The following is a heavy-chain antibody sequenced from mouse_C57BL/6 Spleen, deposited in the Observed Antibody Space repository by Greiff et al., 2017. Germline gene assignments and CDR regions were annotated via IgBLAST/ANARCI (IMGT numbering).Heavy chain of an antibody. CDR1: GFTFSDYY. Sequence: EVQLQESEGGLVQPGSSMKLSCTASGFTFSDYYMAWVRQVPEKGLEWVANINYDGSSTYYLDSLKSRFIISRDNAKNILYLQMSSLKSEDTATYDCARAGVPGDYFDYWGQGTTLTVSS. D-gene: IGHD5-1*01. V-gene: IGHV5-16*01. J-gene: IGHJ2*01. CDR2: INYDGSST. CDR3: ARAGVPGDYFDY.